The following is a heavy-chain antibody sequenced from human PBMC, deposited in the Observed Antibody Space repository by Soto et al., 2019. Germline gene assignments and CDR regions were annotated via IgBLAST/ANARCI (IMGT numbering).Heavy chain of an antibody. CDR2: IYYSGST. CDR1: GGSISSYY. J-gene: IGHJ5*02. V-gene: IGHV4-59*08. CDR3: ARHSFTSLLWFGELHWFDP. Sequence: PSETLSLTCTVSGGSISSYYWSWIRQPPGKGLEWIGYIYYSGSTNYNPSLKSRVTISVDTSKNQFSLKLSSVTAADTAVYYCARHSFTSLLWFGELHWFDPWGQGTLVTVSS. D-gene: IGHD3-10*01.